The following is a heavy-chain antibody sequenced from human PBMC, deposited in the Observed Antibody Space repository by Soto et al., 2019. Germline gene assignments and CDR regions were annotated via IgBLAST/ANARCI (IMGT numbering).Heavy chain of an antibody. CDR2: IHHVGTT. D-gene: IGHD1-7*01. CDR3: ARGGGGNSHWYFDL. J-gene: IGHJ2*01. Sequence: QVQLQESGPGLVKPSGTLSLTCAVAGGSTSTNNWWSWVRQPPGKGLEWIGEIHHVGTTDYNPSLKSRVSISVDKSKNQFSLKLTSVTAADTAVYFCARGGGGNSHWYFDLWGRGTLVTVSS. CDR1: GGSTSTNNW. V-gene: IGHV4-4*02.